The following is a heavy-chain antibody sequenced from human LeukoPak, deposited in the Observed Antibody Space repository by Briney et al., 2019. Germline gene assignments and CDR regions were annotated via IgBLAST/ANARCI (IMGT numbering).Heavy chain of an antibody. CDR2: IWYDGSNK. V-gene: IGHV3-33*03. Sequence: PGGSLRLSCAASGFTFSSYGMHWVRQAPGKGLEWVAVIWYDGSNKYYADSVKGRFTISRDNAKNSLYLQMNSLRAEDTAVYYCASQSSGWGDFDYWGQGTLVTVSS. J-gene: IGHJ4*02. CDR3: ASQSSGWGDFDY. CDR1: GFTFSSYG. D-gene: IGHD6-19*01.